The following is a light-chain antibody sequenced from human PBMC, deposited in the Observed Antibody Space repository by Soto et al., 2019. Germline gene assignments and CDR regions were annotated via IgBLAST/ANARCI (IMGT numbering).Light chain of an antibody. J-gene: IGKJ2*03. V-gene: IGKV1-12*01. CDR2: DAS. CDR1: QDISSS. Sequence: DTQMTQSPSSVSASVGDRVTITCRASQDISSSFAWYQQKPGKAPKLLIYDASTLQSGVPSRFSGSGSGTDFTLTISSLQPDDFATYYCQHTYSFPYSFGEGTNLEIK. CDR3: QHTYSFPYS.